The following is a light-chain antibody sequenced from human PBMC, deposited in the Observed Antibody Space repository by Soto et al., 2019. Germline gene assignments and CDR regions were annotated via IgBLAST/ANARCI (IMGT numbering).Light chain of an antibody. CDR1: SSDVGGYNY. Sequence: QSALTQPPSASGSPGQSVTISCTGTSSDVGGYNYVSWYQQHPGKAPKLMIYEVSKRPSGVPDRFSGSKTWNTASLTVSGLQAEDEADYYCSSYAGSNNLVFGGGTQLTVL. J-gene: IGLJ2*01. CDR2: EVS. CDR3: SSYAGSNNLV. V-gene: IGLV2-8*01.